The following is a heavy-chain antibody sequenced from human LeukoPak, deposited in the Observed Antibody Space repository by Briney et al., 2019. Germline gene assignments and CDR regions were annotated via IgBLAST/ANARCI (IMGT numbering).Heavy chain of an antibody. CDR1: GGSFSGYY. Sequence: SETLSLTCAVYGGSFSGYYWSWIRQPPGKGLEWIGEINHSGSTNYNPSLKSRVTISVDTSKNQFSLKLSSVTAADTAVYYCARSLAVNDAFDIWGQGTMVTVSS. V-gene: IGHV4-34*01. CDR3: ARSLAVNDAFDI. D-gene: IGHD6-19*01. CDR2: INHSGST. J-gene: IGHJ3*02.